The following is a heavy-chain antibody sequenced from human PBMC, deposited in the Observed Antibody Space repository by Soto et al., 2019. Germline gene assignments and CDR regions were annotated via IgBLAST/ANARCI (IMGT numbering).Heavy chain of an antibody. CDR3: ARGGYYGSGNWFDP. D-gene: IGHD3-10*01. CDR2: IHHSGST. CDR1: GGSISSGGDS. V-gene: IGHV4-30-2*01. Sequence: QLQLQESGSGLVKPSQTLSLTCAVSGGSISSGGDSWSWIRQPPGKGLEWLGYIHHSGSTYDNPSLKSRVTIAVDRSKTQFSLKLSSVTAADTAVYYCARGGYYGSGNWFDPWGQGTLVTVSS. J-gene: IGHJ5*02.